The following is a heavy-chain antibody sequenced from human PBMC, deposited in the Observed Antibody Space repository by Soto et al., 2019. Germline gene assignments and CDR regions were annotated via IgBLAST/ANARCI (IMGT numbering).Heavy chain of an antibody. CDR2: IYYSGST. CDR1: GGSISSGGYY. CDR3: ARSLQQLATLGAFDI. D-gene: IGHD6-13*01. V-gene: IGHV4-31*03. Sequence: QVQLQESGPGLVKPSQTLSLTCTVSGGSISSGGYYWSWIRQHPGKGLEWIGYIYYSGSTYYNPSLKSRVTISVDPSKNQFALKLSSVTAADTAVYYCARSLQQLATLGAFDIWGQGTMVTVSS. J-gene: IGHJ3*02.